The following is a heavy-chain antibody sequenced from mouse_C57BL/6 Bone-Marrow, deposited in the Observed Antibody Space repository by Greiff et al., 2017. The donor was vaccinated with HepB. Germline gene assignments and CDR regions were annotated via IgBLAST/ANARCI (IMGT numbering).Heavy chain of an antibody. CDR3: AKVDDYDGLYAMDY. J-gene: IGHJ4*01. D-gene: IGHD2-4*01. CDR1: GYTFTSYG. V-gene: IGHV1-81*01. Sequence: VQLQQSGAELARPGASVKLSCKASGYTFTSYGISWVKQRTGQGLEWIGEIYPRSGNTYYNEKFKGKATLTADKSSSTAYMELRSLTSEDSAVYFCAKVDDYDGLYAMDYWGQGTSVTVSS. CDR2: IYPRSGNT.